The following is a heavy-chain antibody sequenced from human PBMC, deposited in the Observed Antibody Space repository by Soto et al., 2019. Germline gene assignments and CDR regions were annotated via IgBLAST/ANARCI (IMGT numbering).Heavy chain of an antibody. V-gene: IGHV1-18*01. J-gene: IGHJ4*01. CDR2: ISPYNGNT. CDR3: AGDLDGSGSYYTDH. Sequence: EASVKVSCKASGYIFITYGISWVRQAPGQGLEWMGRISPYNGNTNYAQNLQGRVTMTTVTSTSTAYMELRSMRSDDTAVYYCAGDLDGSGSYYTDHWG. CDR1: GYIFITYG. D-gene: IGHD3-10*01.